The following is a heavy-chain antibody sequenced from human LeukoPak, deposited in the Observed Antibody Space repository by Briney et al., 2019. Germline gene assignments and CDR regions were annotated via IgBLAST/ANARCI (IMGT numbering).Heavy chain of an antibody. J-gene: IGHJ3*02. Sequence: PPGGSLRLSCVASEFAFSTYSMNWVRQAPGKGLEWLSYITDNSNMIYYADSVKGRFTISRDNAENSLYLQMNSLRDEDTAVYYCAREVFSGAARAFDIWGQGTMVTVSS. CDR2: ITDNSNMI. D-gene: IGHD1-26*01. V-gene: IGHV3-48*02. CDR1: EFAFSTYS. CDR3: AREVFSGAARAFDI.